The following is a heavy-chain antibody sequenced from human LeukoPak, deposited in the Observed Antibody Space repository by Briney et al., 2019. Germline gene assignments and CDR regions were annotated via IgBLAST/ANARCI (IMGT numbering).Heavy chain of an antibody. CDR3: ARVGSGSYSKPFEY. CDR1: GDTFTGYY. CDR2: INPNSGGT. J-gene: IGHJ4*02. D-gene: IGHD3-10*01. Sequence: ASVKVSCKASGDTFTGYYMHWVRQTPGQGLEWMGWINPNSGGTNYAQKFQGRVTMTRDTSISTAYMELSRLRSDDTAVYYCARVGSGSYSKPFEYWGQGTLVTVSS. V-gene: IGHV1-2*02.